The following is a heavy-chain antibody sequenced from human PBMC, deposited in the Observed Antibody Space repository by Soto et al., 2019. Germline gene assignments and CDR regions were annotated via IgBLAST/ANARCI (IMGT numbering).Heavy chain of an antibody. J-gene: IGHJ4*02. Sequence: EVQLLESGGDLVQPGGSLRLSCAASGFTFSDYAVTWVCQAPGKGLEWVSTISGSAGSTYYPDSVRGRFTISRDNSQNTVYLQMSSLRAEDTAVYYCAKEIASAYFPLDSWGQGTLVTVSS. CDR3: AKEIASAYFPLDS. CDR1: GFTFSDYA. CDR2: ISGSAGST. D-gene: IGHD2-21*01. V-gene: IGHV3-23*01.